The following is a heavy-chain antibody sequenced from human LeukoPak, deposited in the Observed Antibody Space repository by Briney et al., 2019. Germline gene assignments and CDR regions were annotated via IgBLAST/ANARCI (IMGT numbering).Heavy chain of an antibody. CDR1: GYTFTSYD. CDR3: ARLREDAFDI. V-gene: IGHV1-8*01. CDR2: MNPNSGNT. Sequence: ASVKVSCKASGYTFTSYDINWVRQATGQGLEWMGWMNPNSGNTGCAQKFQGRVTMTRNTSISTAYMELSSLRSEDTAVYYCARLREDAFDIWGQGTMVTVSS. J-gene: IGHJ3*02.